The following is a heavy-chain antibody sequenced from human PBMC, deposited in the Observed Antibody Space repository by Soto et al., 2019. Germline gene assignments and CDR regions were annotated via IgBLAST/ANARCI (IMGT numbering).Heavy chain of an antibody. CDR2: INHSGST. V-gene: IGHV4-34*01. Sequence: PSETLSLTCAVYGGSFSGYYWSWIRQPPGKGLEWIGEINHSGSTNYNPSLKSRVTISVDTSKNQFSLKLSSVTAADTAVYYCARVHGYCSGGSCDWYF. CDR3: ARVHGYCSGGSCDWYF. J-gene: IGHJ2*01. D-gene: IGHD2-15*01. CDR1: GGSFSGYY.